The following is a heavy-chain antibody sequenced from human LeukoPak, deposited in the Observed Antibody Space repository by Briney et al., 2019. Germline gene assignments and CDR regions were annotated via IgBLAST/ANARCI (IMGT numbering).Heavy chain of an antibody. J-gene: IGHJ4*02. D-gene: IGHD2-2*01. CDR1: GFTFSSYA. Sequence: GGSLRLSCAASGFTFSSYAMNWVRQAPGKGLEWVSAISGSSGSTYYADSVKGRFTISRDNSKNTLYLQMNSLRAEDTAVYYCARVVVPAAKTAYYFDYWGQGTLVTVSS. CDR3: ARVVVPAAKTAYYFDY. V-gene: IGHV3-23*01. CDR2: ISGSSGST.